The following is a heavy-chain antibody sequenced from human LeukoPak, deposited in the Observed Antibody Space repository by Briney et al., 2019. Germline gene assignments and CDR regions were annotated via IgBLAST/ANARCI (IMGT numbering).Heavy chain of an antibody. V-gene: IGHV1-8*03. CDR1: GYTFTSYD. D-gene: IGHD4-23*01. CDR2: MNPNSGNT. Sequence: ASVKVSCKASGYTFTSYDINWVRQATGQGLEWMGWMNPNSGNTGYAQKFQGRATITRNTSISTAYMELSSLRSEDTAVYYCARGLGPLHGGNVYFQHWGQGTLVTVSS. J-gene: IGHJ1*01. CDR3: ARGLGPLHGGNVYFQH.